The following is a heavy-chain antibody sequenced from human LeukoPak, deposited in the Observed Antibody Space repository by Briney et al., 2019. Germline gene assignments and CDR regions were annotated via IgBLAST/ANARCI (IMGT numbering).Heavy chain of an antibody. CDR3: AKQRQLIRGGVDY. D-gene: IGHD6-13*01. Sequence: GGSLRRSCAASGFTFSSYAMTWVRQTPEKGLQWVSAISGAGGNTYYADSVKGRFTISRDNSKSTLYLQLNSLRAEDTAIYYCAKQRQLIRGGVDYWGQGTQVTVSS. CDR1: GFTFSSYA. CDR2: ISGAGGNT. J-gene: IGHJ4*02. V-gene: IGHV3-23*01.